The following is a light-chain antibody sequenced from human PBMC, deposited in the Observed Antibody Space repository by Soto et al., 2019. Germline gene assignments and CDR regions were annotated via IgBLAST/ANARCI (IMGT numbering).Light chain of an antibody. CDR3: QQSDSSPWT. CDR1: QSVSSN. Sequence: EVVMTQSPATLSVSPGERAMLSCRASQSVSSNLAWYQQKVGQAPRLLVYDTSYRATGVPDRFSGSVSGTDVTITISRLEQEDSAVYYCQQSDSSPWTFGQGTKVDIK. V-gene: IGKV3D-15*01. J-gene: IGKJ1*01. CDR2: DTS.